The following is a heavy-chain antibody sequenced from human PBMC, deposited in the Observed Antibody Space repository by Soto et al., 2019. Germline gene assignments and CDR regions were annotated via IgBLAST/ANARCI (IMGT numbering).Heavy chain of an antibody. V-gene: IGHV4-31*03. J-gene: IGHJ5*02. D-gene: IGHD2-15*01. CDR3: ARGGASSKWIDP. Sequence: SETLSLTCTVSGGSISSDASFWSWIRQLPGKGPEWIAFISYSGTTSYNPSLRSRVTISADTSKSQFSLNLSSVTAADTAVYYCARGGASSKWIDPWGQGILVTVS. CDR2: ISYSGTT. CDR1: GGSISSDASF.